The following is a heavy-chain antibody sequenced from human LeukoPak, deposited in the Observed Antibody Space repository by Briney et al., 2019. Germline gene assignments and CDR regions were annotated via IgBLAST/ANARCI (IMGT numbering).Heavy chain of an antibody. D-gene: IGHD5-18*01. V-gene: IGHV4-59*12. J-gene: IGHJ4*02. CDR1: GGSISRYY. CDR2: KDYSGST. Sequence: PSETLSLTCTVSGGSISRYYWSWIRQPPGKGLEWIGYKDYSGSTNYNRSLKSRVTISVDTSKNQFSLKLSSVTAADTAVYYCARVGYSYGYFDYWGQGTLVTVSS. CDR3: ARVGYSYGYFDY.